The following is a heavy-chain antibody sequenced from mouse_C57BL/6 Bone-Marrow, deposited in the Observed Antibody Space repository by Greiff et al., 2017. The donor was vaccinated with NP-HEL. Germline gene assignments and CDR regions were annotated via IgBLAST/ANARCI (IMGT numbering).Heavy chain of an antibody. CDR1: GYTFTSYW. CDR3: ARGGAAQALYYFDY. D-gene: IGHD3-2*02. CDR2: IDPSDSYT. J-gene: IGHJ2*01. V-gene: IGHV1-50*01. Sequence: VQLQQPGAELVKPGASVKLSCKASGYTFTSYWMQWVKQRPGQGLEWIGEIDPSDSYTNYNQKFKGKATLTVDTSSSTAYMQLSSLTSEDSAVYYCARGGAAQALYYFDYWGQGTTLTVSS.